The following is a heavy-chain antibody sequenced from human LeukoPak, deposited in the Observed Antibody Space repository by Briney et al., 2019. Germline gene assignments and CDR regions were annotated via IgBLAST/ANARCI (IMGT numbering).Heavy chain of an antibody. CDR1: GGSISSGDYY. Sequence: PSETLSLTCTVSGGSISSGDYYWSWIRQPPGKGLEWIGYIFYSGSTYYNPSLKSRVTISVDTSKNQFSLKLSSVTAADTAVYYCARGYCSSTGCYLNWFDPWGQGTLVTVSS. CDR3: ARGYCSSTGCYLNWFDP. J-gene: IGHJ5*02. CDR2: IFYSGST. V-gene: IGHV4-30-4*08. D-gene: IGHD2-2*01.